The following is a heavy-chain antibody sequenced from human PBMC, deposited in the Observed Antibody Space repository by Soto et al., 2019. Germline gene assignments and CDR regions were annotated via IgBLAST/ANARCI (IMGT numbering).Heavy chain of an antibody. CDR1: GYTFTTYD. V-gene: IGHV1-8*01. CDR2: MNPKSGYT. J-gene: IGHJ4*02. Sequence: QVQLVQSGAEVKKPGASVKVSCKASGYTFTTYDINWVRQATGQGLEWVGWMNPKSGYTGFAEKFQGRVYRTRDTSIGTAFMERSSLRSEDTAVYYCVRVFGSIAYWGQGTLVTVSS. CDR3: VRVFGSIAY. D-gene: IGHD6-13*01.